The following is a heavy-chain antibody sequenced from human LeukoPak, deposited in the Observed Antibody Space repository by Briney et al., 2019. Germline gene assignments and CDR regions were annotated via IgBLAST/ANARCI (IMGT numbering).Heavy chain of an antibody. CDR2: LYSGGST. Sequence: GGSLRLSCAASGFTVSSNYMSWVRQAPGKGLEWVSVLYSGGSTYYADSVKGRFTISRQDSKNTLYLQMNSLRAEDTAVYYCARVTPVDYYYGMDVWGQGTTVTVSS. V-gene: IGHV3-53*04. CDR1: GFTVSSNY. D-gene: IGHD4-17*01. J-gene: IGHJ6*02. CDR3: ARVTPVDYYYGMDV.